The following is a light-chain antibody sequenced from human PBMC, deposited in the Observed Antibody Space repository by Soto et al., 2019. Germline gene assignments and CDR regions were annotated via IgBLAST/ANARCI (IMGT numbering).Light chain of an antibody. CDR1: QSISSY. J-gene: IGKJ1*01. CDR2: AAS. Sequence: DIQMTQSPSSLSASVGDRVTITCRASQSISSYLNWYQQKPGKAPKLLIYAASGLQSGVPSRFSGSGSGTDFAVTSSSLPRKDLTSYYCQRTYSTPWTFRQGTKLDIK. V-gene: IGKV1-39*01. CDR3: QRTYSTPWT.